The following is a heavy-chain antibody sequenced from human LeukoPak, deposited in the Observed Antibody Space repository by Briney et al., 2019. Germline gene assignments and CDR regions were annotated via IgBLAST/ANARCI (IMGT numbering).Heavy chain of an antibody. J-gene: IGHJ4*02. Sequence: GGSLRLSCAASGFTFSSYSMNWVRQAPGKGLEWVSYISSSSSTIYYADSVKGRFTISRDNAKNSLYLQMNSLRDEDTAVYYCARDQYYYDSSGYFNFDYWGQGTLVTVSS. CDR1: GFTFSSYS. D-gene: IGHD3-22*01. V-gene: IGHV3-48*02. CDR3: ARDQYYYDSSGYFNFDY. CDR2: ISSSSSTI.